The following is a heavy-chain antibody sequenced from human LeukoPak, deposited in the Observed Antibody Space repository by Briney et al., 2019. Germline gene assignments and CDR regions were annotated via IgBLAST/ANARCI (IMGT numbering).Heavy chain of an antibody. D-gene: IGHD4-17*01. Sequence: GASVKVSCKASGGTFSSYAISWVRQALGQGLEWMGRIIPILGIANYAQKLQGRVTMTTDTSTSTAYMELRSLRSDDTAVYYCARVPLRVTVTSLFDYWGQGTLVTVSS. CDR1: GGTFSSYA. J-gene: IGHJ4*02. CDR3: ARVPLRVTVTSLFDY. CDR2: IIPILGIA. V-gene: IGHV1-69*04.